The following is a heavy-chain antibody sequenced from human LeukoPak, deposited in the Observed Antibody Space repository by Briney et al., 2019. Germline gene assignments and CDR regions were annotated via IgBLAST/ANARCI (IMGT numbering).Heavy chain of an antibody. CDR3: ARDRCSGGSCYPKPKQTPDAFDI. CDR2: IIPIFGTA. CDR1: GGTFSSYA. D-gene: IGHD2-15*01. J-gene: IGHJ3*02. Sequence: SVKVSCKASGGTFSSYAISWVRQAPGQGLEWMGRIIPIFGTANYAQKFQGRVTITTDESTSTAYMELSSLRSEDTAVYYCARDRCSGGSCYPKPKQTPDAFDIWGQGTMVTVSS. V-gene: IGHV1-69*05.